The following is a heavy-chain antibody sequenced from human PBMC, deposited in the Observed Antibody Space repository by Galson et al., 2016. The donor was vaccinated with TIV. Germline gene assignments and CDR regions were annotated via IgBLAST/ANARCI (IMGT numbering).Heavy chain of an antibody. D-gene: IGHD1-7*01. CDR2: ISAYSGNT. J-gene: IGHJ6*02. CDR3: ARDHGELRDFHYYGMDV. Sequence: QSGAEVTKPGASVKVSCKAPGYTFTIYGISWVRQAPGQGLEWMGWISAYSGNTDYAQKLRGRLTMTRDKSTATAFMELRSLRSDDTAVYYCARDHGELRDFHYYGMDVWGQGTTGT. V-gene: IGHV1-18*01. CDR1: GYTFTIYG.